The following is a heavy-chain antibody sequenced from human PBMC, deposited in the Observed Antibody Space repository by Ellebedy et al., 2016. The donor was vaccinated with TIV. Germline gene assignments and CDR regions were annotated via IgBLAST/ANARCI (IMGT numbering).Heavy chain of an antibody. CDR1: GYTFTSYA. Sequence: AASVKVSCKASGYTFTSYAMHWVRQAPGQRLEWMGWINAGNGYTKYSQKFQGRVTMTEDTSTDSAYMELRSLRSEDTAVYYCAGFLIAVAGTTYYYGMDVWGQGTTVTVSS. D-gene: IGHD6-19*01. V-gene: IGHV1-3*01. CDR2: INAGNGYT. J-gene: IGHJ6*02. CDR3: AGFLIAVAGTTYYYGMDV.